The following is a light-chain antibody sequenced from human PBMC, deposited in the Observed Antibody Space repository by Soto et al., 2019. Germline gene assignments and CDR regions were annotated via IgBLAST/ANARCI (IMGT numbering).Light chain of an antibody. V-gene: IGKV1-12*01. J-gene: IGKJ4*01. CDR1: QGISSW. CDR2: VAP. CDR3: QQLNSYPLT. Sequence: DIQMTQSPSSVSASVGARVTITCRASQGISSWLAWYQQKPGKAPKLLIYVAPTLQTGVPSRFSGSGSGTDCTLTISSLQPEDVATYYCQQLNSYPLTLGGGTKVDIK.